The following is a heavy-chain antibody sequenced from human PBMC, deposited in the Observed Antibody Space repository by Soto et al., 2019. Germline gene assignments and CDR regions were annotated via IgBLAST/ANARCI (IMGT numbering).Heavy chain of an antibody. CDR2: IIPIFGTA. CDR3: ASKIVVVPAASYYYYGMDV. V-gene: IGHV1-69*13. J-gene: IGHJ6*02. D-gene: IGHD2-2*01. Sequence: SVKVSCKASGGTFSSYAISWVRQAPGQGLEWMGGIIPIFGTANYAQKFQGRVTITADESTSTAYMELSSLRSEDTAVYYCASKIVVVPAASYYYYGMDVWGQGTTVTVSS. CDR1: GGTFSSYA.